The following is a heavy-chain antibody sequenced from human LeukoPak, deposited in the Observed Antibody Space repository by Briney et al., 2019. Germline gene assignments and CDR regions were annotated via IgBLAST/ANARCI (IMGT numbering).Heavy chain of an antibody. V-gene: IGHV3-23*01. J-gene: IGHJ4*02. D-gene: IGHD3-3*01. CDR1: GFTISRNA. CDR2: ISVSGGST. Sequence: GGSLRLSCAVSGFTISRNAMIWVRQAPGKGLEWVSAISVSGGSTYYADSVKGRFTISRDNSKNTVYLQMNSLRAEDTAVYYCAKAPLRSGGVYWGQGTLVTVSS. CDR3: AKAPLRSGGVY.